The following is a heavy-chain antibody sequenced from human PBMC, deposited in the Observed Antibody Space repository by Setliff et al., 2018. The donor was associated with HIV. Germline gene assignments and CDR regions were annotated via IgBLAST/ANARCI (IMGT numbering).Heavy chain of an antibody. J-gene: IGHJ4*02. Sequence: SETXSLTCAVYGGSFSGYYWSWIRLPPGKGLEWIGEINHSGSTNYNMSLWSRVTISLDASRNQFSLELISVTAADTAVYYCAGGPGTTSIDYWAQGTLVTVSS. CDR1: GGSFSGYY. CDR2: INHSGST. D-gene: IGHD1-26*01. V-gene: IGHV4-34*01. CDR3: AGGPGTTSIDY.